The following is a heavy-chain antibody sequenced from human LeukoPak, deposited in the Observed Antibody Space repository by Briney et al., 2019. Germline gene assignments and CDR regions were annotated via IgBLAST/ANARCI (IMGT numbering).Heavy chain of an antibody. V-gene: IGHV3-23*01. CDR2: ITASGGTT. J-gene: IGHJ4*02. CDR1: GLTFTTYA. CDR3: ARAAHPNKVTYDY. D-gene: IGHD2-21*02. Sequence: PGGSLRLSCAASGLTFTTYAMSWVRQAPGKGLEWVSAITASGGTTYYADSVKGRFTISRDSSKNTLYLQMNSLRAEDTAVYYCARAAHPNKVTYDYWGQGTLVTVSS.